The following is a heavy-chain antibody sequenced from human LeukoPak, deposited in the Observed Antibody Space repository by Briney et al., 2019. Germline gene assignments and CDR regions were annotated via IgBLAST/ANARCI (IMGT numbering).Heavy chain of an antibody. Sequence: SETLSLTCTVSGGSISSSSYSWTWIRQPPGKGLEWIGSMYYSGSTYYNPSLKSRVTISVDTSKNQFSLKLSSVTAADTAVYYCARRVGGRHFDYWGQGTLVTVSS. CDR2: MYYSGST. J-gene: IGHJ4*02. D-gene: IGHD1-26*01. CDR1: GGSISSSSYS. CDR3: ARRVGGRHFDY. V-gene: IGHV4-39*01.